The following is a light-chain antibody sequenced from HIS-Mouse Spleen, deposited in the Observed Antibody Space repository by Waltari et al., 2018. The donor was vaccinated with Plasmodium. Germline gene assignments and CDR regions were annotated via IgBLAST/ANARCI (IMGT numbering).Light chain of an antibody. CDR3: QQRSNWPRVLT. CDR2: DAS. J-gene: IGKJ4*01. Sequence: EIVLTPSPATLSLSPGERATLSCRASQSVSSYLAWYNQKPGQAPRLLIYDASNRATGIPARFSGSGSGTDFTLTISSLEPEDFAVYYCQQRSNWPRVLTFGGGTKVEIK. CDR1: QSVSSY. V-gene: IGKV3-11*01.